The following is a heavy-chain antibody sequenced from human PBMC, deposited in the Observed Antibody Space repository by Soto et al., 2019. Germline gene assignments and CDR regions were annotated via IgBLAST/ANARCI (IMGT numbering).Heavy chain of an antibody. Sequence: GGSLRLSCAASGFTFSSYGMHWVRQAPGKGLEWVAVIWYDGSNKYYADSVKGRFTISRDNSKNTLYLQMNSLRAEDTAVYYCARGKEDWNDGHHFDYWGQGTLVTVSS. J-gene: IGHJ4*02. V-gene: IGHV3-33*01. CDR2: IWYDGSNK. D-gene: IGHD1-1*01. CDR3: ARGKEDWNDGHHFDY. CDR1: GFTFSSYG.